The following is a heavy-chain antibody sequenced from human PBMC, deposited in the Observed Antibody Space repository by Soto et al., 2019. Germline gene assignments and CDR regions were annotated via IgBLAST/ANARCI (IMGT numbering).Heavy chain of an antibody. D-gene: IGHD3-3*01. CDR3: AKGAGPTYRFLEGF. Sequence: EVQLLESGGGLVQPGGSLRLSCAASGFTFSSYGMSWVRQSPGKGLEWVSTISGSGGSTYYADSVKGRFTISRDNSKNTLYLQMNTLRAEDTALYYCAKGAGPTYRFLEGFWGQGTLATVSS. CDR2: ISGSGGST. J-gene: IGHJ4*02. CDR1: GFTFSSYG. V-gene: IGHV3-23*01.